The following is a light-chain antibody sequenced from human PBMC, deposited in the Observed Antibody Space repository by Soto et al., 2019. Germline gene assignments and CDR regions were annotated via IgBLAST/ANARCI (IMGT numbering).Light chain of an antibody. J-gene: IGLJ2*01. V-gene: IGLV1-47*01. CDR3: ATRDDSLSGVV. CDR2: KSN. CDR1: SSNIGSNY. Sequence: QSVLTQPPSASETPGQRVTISCSGISSNIGSNYVYWYQQLPGAAPKLLIYKSNQRPSGVPDRFSGSKSGTSASLAISGLRSEDEADYYCATRDDSLSGVVFGGGTKLTFL.